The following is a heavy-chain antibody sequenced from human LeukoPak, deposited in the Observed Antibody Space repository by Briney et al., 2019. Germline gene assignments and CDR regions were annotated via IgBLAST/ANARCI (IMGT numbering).Heavy chain of an antibody. CDR1: GYTFTSYG. D-gene: IGHD3-22*01. CDR2: ISAYNGST. V-gene: IGHV1-18*01. J-gene: IGHJ4*02. Sequence: ASVKVSCKASGYTFTSYGISWVRQAPGQGLEWMGWISAYNGSTNYAQKLQGRVTMTTDTSTSTAYMELRSLRSDDTAVYYCARAFNLGYYYDSSGYYYFDYWGQGTLVTVSS. CDR3: ARAFNLGYYYDSSGYYYFDY.